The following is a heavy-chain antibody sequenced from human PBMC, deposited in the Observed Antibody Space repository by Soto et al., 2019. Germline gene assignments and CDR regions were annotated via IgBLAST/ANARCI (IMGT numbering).Heavy chain of an antibody. D-gene: IGHD2-2*01. J-gene: IGHJ4*02. V-gene: IGHV3-23*01. CDR1: GFTFGSRA. CDR3: SRGVHASHFDY. CDR2: ISGNGDET. Sequence: EVQMLQSGGGLVQPGGSLRLSCTASGFTFGSRAMTWVRQAPGEGLEWVSTISGNGDETFYADSVTGRFTISRDNSKNTLFLQLNSLRGDDTAVYYCSRGVHASHFDYWGQGAVVTVSS.